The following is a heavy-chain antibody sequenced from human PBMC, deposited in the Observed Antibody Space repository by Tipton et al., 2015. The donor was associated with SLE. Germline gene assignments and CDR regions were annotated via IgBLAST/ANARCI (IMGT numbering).Heavy chain of an antibody. CDR2: INHSGST. V-gene: IGHV4-34*01. CDR3: ARGYCSGGSCSYWYFDL. CDR1: GGSFSGYY. J-gene: IGHJ2*01. Sequence: TLSLTCAVYGGSFSGYYWSWIRQPPGKGLEWIGEINHSGSTNYNPSLKSRVTISIDTPKSQISLRLSSVTAADTAVYYCARGYCSGGSCSYWYFDLWGRGTLVTVSS. D-gene: IGHD2-15*01.